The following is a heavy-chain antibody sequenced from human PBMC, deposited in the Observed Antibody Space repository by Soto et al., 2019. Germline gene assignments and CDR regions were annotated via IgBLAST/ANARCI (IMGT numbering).Heavy chain of an antibody. V-gene: IGHV5-10-1*01. CDR3: ARLGLAATYSYGMDV. D-gene: IGHD2-15*01. CDR2: ISPSDSNI. CDR1: GYSFMGYW. J-gene: IGHJ6*02. Sequence: PGESLKISCKGSGYSFMGYWISWVRQMPGRGLEWMGRISPSDSNIDYSPSFQGHVTISADMSTSTAYLKWSSLRASDTAIYYCARLGLAATYSYGMDVWGQGTTVTVSS.